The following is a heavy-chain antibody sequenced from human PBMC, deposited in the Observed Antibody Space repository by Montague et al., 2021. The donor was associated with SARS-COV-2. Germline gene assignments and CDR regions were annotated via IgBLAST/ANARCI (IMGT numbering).Heavy chain of an antibody. CDR1: GGSISNHY. J-gene: IGHJ3*01. V-gene: IGHV4-59*11. CDR3: ARISSNRGFGCGFDV. Sequence: SETLSLTCSVSGGSISNHYWSWIRQPPGKGLEWIGRISDRGNTKYNPSLKSPVTISADTPKNQFSLRLSSVTAADTAVYYCARISSNRGFGCGFDVWGQGTLVTVSS. CDR2: ISDRGNT. D-gene: IGHD6-13*01.